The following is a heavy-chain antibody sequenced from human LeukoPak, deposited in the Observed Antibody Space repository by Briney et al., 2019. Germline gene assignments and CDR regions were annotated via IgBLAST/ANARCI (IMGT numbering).Heavy chain of an antibody. Sequence: PGGSLRLSCAASGFTFSSYAMSWVRQAPGKGLEWVSAISGSGGSTYYADSVKGRFTISRDNSKNTLYLQMNSLRAEDTAVYYCAKDNGVVVNYDTPFDPWGQGTLVTVSS. V-gene: IGHV3-23*01. D-gene: IGHD3-22*01. CDR3: AKDNGVVVNYDTPFDP. CDR1: GFTFSSYA. J-gene: IGHJ5*02. CDR2: ISGSGGST.